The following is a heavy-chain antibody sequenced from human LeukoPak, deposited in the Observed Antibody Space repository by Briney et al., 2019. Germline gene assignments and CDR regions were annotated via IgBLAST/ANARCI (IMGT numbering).Heavy chain of an antibody. Sequence: SETLSLTCTVSGGSISSYYWSWIRQPAGKGLEWIGHIYTSGSTDYNPSLKSRVTMSVDTSNNHFSLKLNSVTAADTAVYYCAATRYYYYYMDVWGKGITVTISS. V-gene: IGHV4-4*07. J-gene: IGHJ6*03. CDR1: GGSISSYY. CDR2: IYTSGST. CDR3: AATRYYYYYMDV.